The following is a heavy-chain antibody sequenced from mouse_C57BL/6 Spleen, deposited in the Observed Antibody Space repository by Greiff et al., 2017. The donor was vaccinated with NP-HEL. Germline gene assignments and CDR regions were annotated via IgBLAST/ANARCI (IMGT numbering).Heavy chain of an antibody. D-gene: IGHD2-3*01. Sequence: SGPELVKPGASVKISCKASGYSFTSYYIHWVKQRPGQGLEWIGWIYPGSGNTKYNEKFKGKATLTADTSSSTAYMQLSSLTSEDSAVYYCADGYYSYWGQGTLVTVSA. CDR2: IYPGSGNT. CDR3: ADGYYSY. J-gene: IGHJ3*01. CDR1: GYSFTSYY. V-gene: IGHV1-66*01.